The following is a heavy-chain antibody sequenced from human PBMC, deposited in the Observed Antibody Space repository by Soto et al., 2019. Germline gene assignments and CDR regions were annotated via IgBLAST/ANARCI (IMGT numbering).Heavy chain of an antibody. J-gene: IGHJ6*02. D-gene: IGHD2-2*02. CDR1: GYTFTGYY. Sequence: GASVKVSCKASGYTFTGYYMHWARQAPGQGLEWMGWINPNSGGTNYAQKFQGWVTMTRDTSISTAYMELSRLRSDDTAVYYCAITHPPNCSSTSCYTSYYYYGMDVRGQGTTVTVS. CDR2: INPNSGGT. V-gene: IGHV1-2*04. CDR3: AITHPPNCSSTSCYTSYYYYGMDV.